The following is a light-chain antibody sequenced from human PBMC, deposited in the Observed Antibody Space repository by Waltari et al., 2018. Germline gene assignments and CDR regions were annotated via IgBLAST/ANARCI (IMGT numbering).Light chain of an antibody. V-gene: IGKV2-30*02. J-gene: IGKJ2*01. CDR1: QSLVHSDGNIL. CDR3: MQGTHWPYT. Sequence: VVMTQSPLSLPVTLGQPASISCKSSQSLVHSDGNILLNWFQQRPGQSPRRLIYKVSSRDSGVPDRFSGSGSGTDFTLKIRRVEAEDVGVYYCMQGTHWPYTFGQGTKLDIK. CDR2: KVS.